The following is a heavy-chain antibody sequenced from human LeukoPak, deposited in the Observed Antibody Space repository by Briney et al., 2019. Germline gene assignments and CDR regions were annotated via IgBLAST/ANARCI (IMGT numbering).Heavy chain of an antibody. CDR3: ARGDYYGSGSYYKEAYYYYMDV. Sequence: PSETLSLTCTVSGGSISSYYWSWIRQPPGKGLEWIGYIYYSGSTNYNPSLKSRVTISVDTSKNQFSLKLSSVTAADTAVYYCARGDYYGSGSYYKEAYYYYMDVWGKGTTVTISS. CDR2: IYYSGST. V-gene: IGHV4-59*01. CDR1: GGSISSYY. D-gene: IGHD3-10*01. J-gene: IGHJ6*03.